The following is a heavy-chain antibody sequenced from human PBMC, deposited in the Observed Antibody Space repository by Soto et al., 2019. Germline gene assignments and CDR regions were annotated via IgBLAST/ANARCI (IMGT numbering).Heavy chain of an antibody. D-gene: IGHD3-22*01. CDR3: ARVRYYYDSSGYYWTVFDY. CDR2: IYYSGST. CDR1: GGSISSYY. Sequence: SETLSLTCTVSGGSISSYYWSWIRQPPGKGLEWIGYIYYSGSTNYNPSLKSRVTISVDTSKNQFSLKLSSVTAADTAVYYCARVRYYYDSSGYYWTVFDYWGQGTLVTVSS. V-gene: IGHV4-59*01. J-gene: IGHJ4*02.